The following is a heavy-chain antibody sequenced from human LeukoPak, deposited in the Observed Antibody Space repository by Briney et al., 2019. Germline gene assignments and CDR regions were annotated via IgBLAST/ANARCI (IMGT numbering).Heavy chain of an antibody. CDR1: GFTVSSNY. CDR2: IYSGGST. CDR3: AAELAGTGYYYYYGMDV. V-gene: IGHV3-53*01. J-gene: IGHJ6*02. Sequence: GGSLRLSCAASGFTVSSNYMSWVRQAPGKGLEWVSVIYSGGSTYYADSVKGRFTISRDNSKNTLYLQMNSLRAEDTAVYYCAAELAGTGYYYYYGMDVWGQGTTVTVSS. D-gene: IGHD6-19*01.